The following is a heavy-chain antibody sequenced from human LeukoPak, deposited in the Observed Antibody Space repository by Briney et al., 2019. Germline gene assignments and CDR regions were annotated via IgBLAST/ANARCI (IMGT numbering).Heavy chain of an antibody. CDR2: INAGNGNT. CDR3: ARGYSGYDYFDY. CDR1: GYTFTSYA. V-gene: IGHV1-3*01. D-gene: IGHD5-12*01. Sequence: GASVKVSCKAAGYTFTSYAMHWVRQAPGQRREWMGWINAGNGNTKYSQKFQGRVTITRDPSESPAYMQLSSLRSEDTAVYYCARGYSGYDYFDYWGQGTLVTVSS. J-gene: IGHJ4*02.